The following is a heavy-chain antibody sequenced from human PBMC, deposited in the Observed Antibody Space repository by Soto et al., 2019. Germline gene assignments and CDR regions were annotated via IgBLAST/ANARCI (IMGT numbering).Heavy chain of an antibody. CDR2: IYPGDSNT. D-gene: IGHD2-8*01. J-gene: IGHJ4*02. CDR1: GFSFTTYW. Sequence: AGESLKISCKASGFSFTTYWITWVRQMPGKGLECMGIIYPGDSNTRYSPSFQGQVTISADKSINTAYLQWSSLKASDTAMYYCARHTNGYNPFEYWGQGTLVTVSS. CDR3: ARHTNGYNPFEY. V-gene: IGHV5-51*01.